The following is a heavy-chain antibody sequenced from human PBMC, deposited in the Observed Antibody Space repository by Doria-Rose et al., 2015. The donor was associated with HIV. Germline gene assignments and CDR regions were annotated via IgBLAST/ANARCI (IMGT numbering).Heavy chain of an antibody. CDR3: ARVGWELLYFFDY. CDR2: IRSKAYGGTK. V-gene: IGHV3-49*03. Sequence: MSLFRQASGKGLEWLGFIRSKAYGGTKEYAASVKGRVTISRDDSKSIAYLQLNSLKTEDTAVYFCARVGWELLYFFDYWGQGTLVTVSS. J-gene: IGHJ4*02. D-gene: IGHD1-26*01.